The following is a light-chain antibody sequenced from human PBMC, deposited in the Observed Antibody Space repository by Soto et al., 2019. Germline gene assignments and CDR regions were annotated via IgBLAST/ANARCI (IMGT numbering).Light chain of an antibody. CDR1: QGVTSSY. CDR2: GAS. CDR3: QQYDSSPLT. V-gene: IGKV3-20*01. J-gene: IGKJ4*01. Sequence: EIVLTQSPGTLSLSPGERATLSCRASQGVTSSYLAWYQQKPGQAHRLLISGASIQATGIPDRFSGSGSGTDFTLTISRLEPEDFAVYYCQQYDSSPLTFGGGTKVEIK.